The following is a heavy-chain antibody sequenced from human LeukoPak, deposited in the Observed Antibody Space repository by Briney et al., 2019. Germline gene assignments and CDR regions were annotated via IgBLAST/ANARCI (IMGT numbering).Heavy chain of an antibody. Sequence: ASVKVSCKASGYTFTSYDINWVRQATGQGLEWMGWMNPNSGNTGYAQKFQGRVTITRNTSISTAYMELSSLRSEDTAVYYCARGAWGYCSSTSCSYYYYMDVWGKGTTVTVSS. J-gene: IGHJ6*03. CDR3: ARGAWGYCSSTSCSYYYYMDV. CDR1: GYTFTSYD. CDR2: MNPNSGNT. V-gene: IGHV1-8*03. D-gene: IGHD2-2*01.